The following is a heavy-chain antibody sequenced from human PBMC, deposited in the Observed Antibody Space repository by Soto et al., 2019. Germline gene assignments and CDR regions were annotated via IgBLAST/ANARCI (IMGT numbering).Heavy chain of an antibody. CDR3: ASSQVLRFLEWPRGWFDP. CDR2: IYYSGST. Sequence: PSETLSLTCTVSGGSISSGGYYWSWIRQHPGKGLEWIGYIYYSGSTYYSPSLKSRVTISVDTSKNQFSLKLSSVTAADTAVYYCASSQVLRFLEWPRGWFDPWGQGTLVTVSS. V-gene: IGHV4-31*03. J-gene: IGHJ5*02. D-gene: IGHD3-3*01. CDR1: GGSISSGGYY.